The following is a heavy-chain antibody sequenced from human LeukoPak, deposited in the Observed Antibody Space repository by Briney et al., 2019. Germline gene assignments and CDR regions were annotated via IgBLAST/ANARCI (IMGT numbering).Heavy chain of an antibody. Sequence: ASVKVSCKASGYTFTSYYMHWVRQAPGQGLEWMGIINPSGGSTSYAQKFQGRVTMIRDMSTSTVYMELSSLRSEDTAVYYCARAVWELPPLFDYWGQGTLVTVSS. D-gene: IGHD1-26*01. CDR2: INPSGGST. CDR3: ARAVWELPPLFDY. J-gene: IGHJ4*02. V-gene: IGHV1-46*01. CDR1: GYTFTSYY.